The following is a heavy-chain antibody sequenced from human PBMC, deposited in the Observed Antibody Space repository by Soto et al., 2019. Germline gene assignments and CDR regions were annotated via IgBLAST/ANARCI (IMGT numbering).Heavy chain of an antibody. Sequence: PGGSLRLSCAASGFTFSSYSMNWVRQAPGKGLEWVSSISSSSSYIYYADSVKGRFTISRDNAKNSLYLQMNSLRAEDTAVYYCARGDPQYGIHPSYYYYYGMDVWRQGTTVTVS. D-gene: IGHD2-8*01. J-gene: IGHJ6*02. CDR3: ARGDPQYGIHPSYYYYYGMDV. CDR1: GFTFSSYS. CDR2: ISSSSSYI. V-gene: IGHV3-21*01.